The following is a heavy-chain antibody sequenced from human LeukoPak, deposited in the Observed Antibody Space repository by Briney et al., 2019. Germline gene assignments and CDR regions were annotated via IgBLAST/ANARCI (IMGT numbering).Heavy chain of an antibody. CDR3: VRASVDSGGAFDV. CDR2: IFYSGST. V-gene: IGHV4-59*01. J-gene: IGHJ3*01. D-gene: IGHD5-12*01. Sequence: NPSETLSLTCNVSSGSINSYFWSWIRQPPGKGLEWIGYIFYSGSTNYNPSLESRVTTSRDTPKNQFSLTLSSMTAADTATYYCVRASVDSGGAFDVWGQGTVVTVSS. CDR1: SGSINSYF.